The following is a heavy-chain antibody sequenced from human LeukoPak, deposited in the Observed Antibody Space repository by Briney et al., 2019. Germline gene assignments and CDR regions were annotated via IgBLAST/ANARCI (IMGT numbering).Heavy chain of an antibody. V-gene: IGHV3-30*18. J-gene: IGHJ4*02. CDR1: GFTFSSYG. CDR3: GKDKWPTVTTSWVGY. D-gene: IGHD4-17*01. CDR2: ISYDGRNK. Sequence: GGSLRLYCAASGFTFSSYGMHWVRQAPGKGLEWVAVISYDGRNKYYADSVKGRFTISRDNSKNTLYLQMNSLRAEDTAVYYYGKDKWPTVTTSWVGYWGQGTLVTVSS.